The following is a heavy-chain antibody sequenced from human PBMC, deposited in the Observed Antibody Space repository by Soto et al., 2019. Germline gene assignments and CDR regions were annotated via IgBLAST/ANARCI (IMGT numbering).Heavy chain of an antibody. D-gene: IGHD5-18*01. CDR1: GFSFNSYG. V-gene: IGHV3-30*03. CDR3: ATTVLDTATDY. CDR2: ISYDGSNK. J-gene: IGHJ4*02. Sequence: QVQLEESGGGVVQPGTSLRLSCAASGFSFNSYGMHWVRQTPGKGLEWVAVISYDGSNKYYADSVKGRFTISRDNSKNTLYLQMNSLRAEDTAVYYCATTVLDTATDYWGQGTLVTVSS.